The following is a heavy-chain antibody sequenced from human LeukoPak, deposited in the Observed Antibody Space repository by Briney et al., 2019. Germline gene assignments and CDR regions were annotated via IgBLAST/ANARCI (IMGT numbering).Heavy chain of an antibody. Sequence: GGSLRLSCAASGFRFSYHDMHWVRQAPGKGLEWVSAISGSGGSTYYADSVKGRFTISRDNSKNTLYLQMNSLRAEDTAVYYCAKWSATDVVITTLFDYWGQGTLVTVSS. J-gene: IGHJ4*02. CDR1: GFRFSYHD. CDR2: ISGSGGST. CDR3: AKWSATDVVITTLFDY. V-gene: IGHV3-23*01. D-gene: IGHD3-22*01.